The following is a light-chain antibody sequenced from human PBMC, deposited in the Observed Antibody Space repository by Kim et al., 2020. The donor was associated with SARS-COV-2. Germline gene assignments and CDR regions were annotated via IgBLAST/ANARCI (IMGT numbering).Light chain of an antibody. CDR1: KLENRY. Sequence: SYELTQPPSVSVSPGQTASITCSGDKLENRYTWWYQQKPGQSPVLIIYQDTHRPSGIPVRFSGASSGNTATLTISETQALDEADYYCQVWDDSVVFGGGTQLTVL. J-gene: IGLJ2*01. CDR2: QDT. CDR3: QVWDDSVV. V-gene: IGLV3-1*01.